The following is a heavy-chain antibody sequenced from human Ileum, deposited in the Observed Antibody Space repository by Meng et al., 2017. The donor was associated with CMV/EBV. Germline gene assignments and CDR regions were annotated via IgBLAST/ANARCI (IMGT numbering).Heavy chain of an antibody. CDR2: IYTSEST. Sequence: QVHLTDAGNGLVKPSQPLSLTCTVSGGSISSGRYYWSWIRQPAGKGLEWIGRIYTSESTNYNPSLKSRVTISVDTSKNQFSLKLSSVTATDTAVYYCAGGAITGTTEVPFDYWGQGTLVTVSS. CDR1: GGSISSGRYY. D-gene: IGHD1-20*01. CDR3: AGGAITGTTEVPFDY. V-gene: IGHV4-61*02. J-gene: IGHJ4*02.